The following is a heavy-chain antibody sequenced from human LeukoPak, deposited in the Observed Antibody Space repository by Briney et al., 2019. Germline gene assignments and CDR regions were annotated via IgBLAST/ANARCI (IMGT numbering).Heavy chain of an antibody. D-gene: IGHD3-10*01. CDR2: INAGNGNT. Sequence: ASVKVSCKASGYTFTSYAMHWVRQAPGQRLEWMGWINAGNGNTKYSQKFQGRVTITRDTSASTAYMELSSLRSEDTAVYYCARDMYGSGSYYHYFDYWGQGTLVIVSS. V-gene: IGHV1-3*01. J-gene: IGHJ4*02. CDR3: ARDMYGSGSYYHYFDY. CDR1: GYTFTSYA.